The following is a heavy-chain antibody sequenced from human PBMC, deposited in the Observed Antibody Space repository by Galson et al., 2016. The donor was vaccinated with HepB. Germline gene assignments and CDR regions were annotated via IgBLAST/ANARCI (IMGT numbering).Heavy chain of an antibody. V-gene: IGHV3-33*06. Sequence: SLRLSCAASGFTFSSYGMHWVRQAPGKGLDWVAVIWYDGSNKYYADSAKGRFTISRDNSKNTLYLQMNSLRAEDTAVYYCAKIGSEYGMDVWGKGTTVTVSS. CDR2: IWYDGSNK. CDR1: GFTFSSYG. CDR3: AKIGSEYGMDV. J-gene: IGHJ6*04. D-gene: IGHD3-10*01.